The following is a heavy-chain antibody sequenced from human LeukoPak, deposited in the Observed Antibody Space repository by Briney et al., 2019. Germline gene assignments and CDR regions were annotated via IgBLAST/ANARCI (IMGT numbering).Heavy chain of an antibody. CDR3: AGRLWRRDGYNLSAFDI. D-gene: IGHD5-24*01. V-gene: IGHV4-59*01. Sequence: PLETLSLTCTVSGGSISSYDWNWIRQPPGKGLEWVGYIYYSGSTNYNPSLRSRVTISVDTSKNQFSLKLSSVTAADTAVYYCAGRLWRRDGYNLSAFDIWGQGTMVTVSS. J-gene: IGHJ3*02. CDR1: GGSISSYD. CDR2: IYYSGST.